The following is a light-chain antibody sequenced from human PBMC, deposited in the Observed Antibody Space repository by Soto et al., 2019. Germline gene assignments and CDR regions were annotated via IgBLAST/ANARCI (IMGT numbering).Light chain of an antibody. V-gene: IGLV2-14*01. CDR2: DVS. CDR1: SSDVGGYHY. Sequence: QSVLTQPASVSGSPGQSITISCTGTSSDVGGYHYVSWYQQNPGKAPKLMIYDVSNRPSGVSSRFSGSKSGNTAYLTISGRQAEDEADYYCSSYTSSTTFYVFGTGTKLNVL. CDR3: SSYTSSTTFYV. J-gene: IGLJ1*01.